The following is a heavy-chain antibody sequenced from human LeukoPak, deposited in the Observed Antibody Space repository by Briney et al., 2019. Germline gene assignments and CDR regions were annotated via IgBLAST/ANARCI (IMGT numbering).Heavy chain of an antibody. D-gene: IGHD3-16*01. CDR1: GFTFSGYW. Sequence: PGGSLRLSCTASGFTFSGYWMHWVRQAPGKGLVWVSRISSDGSSTASADSVKGRFTISRDNAKNTLYLQMSSLRAEDTAVYYCVRTGENYYLGYWGQGTLVTVSS. CDR3: VRTGENYYLGY. CDR2: ISSDGSST. V-gene: IGHV3-74*01. J-gene: IGHJ4*02.